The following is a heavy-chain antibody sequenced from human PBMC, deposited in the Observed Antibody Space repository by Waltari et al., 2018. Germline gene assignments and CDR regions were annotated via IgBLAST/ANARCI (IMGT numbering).Heavy chain of an antibody. J-gene: IGHJ4*02. CDR1: GGSISSHY. CDR3: ARDRGGYGDYED. CDR2: IYYSGST. D-gene: IGHD4-17*01. Sequence: QVQLQESGPGLVKPSETLSLTCTVSGGSISSHYWSWTRQPPGKGLEWIGYIYYSGSTNYNPSLKSRVTISVDTSKNQFSLKLSSVTAADTAVYYCARDRGGYGDYEDWGQGTLVTVSS. V-gene: IGHV4-59*11.